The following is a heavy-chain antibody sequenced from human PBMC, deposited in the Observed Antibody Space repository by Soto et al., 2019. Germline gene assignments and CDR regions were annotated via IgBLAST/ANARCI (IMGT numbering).Heavy chain of an antibody. CDR3: AKDPPATTVDDRSLCYFDN. D-gene: IGHD4-17*01. J-gene: IGHJ4*02. Sequence: PGGSLRLSCAASGFTFSSYGMHWVRQAPGKGLEWVAVISYDGSNKYYADSVKGRFTISRDNSKNTLYLQMNSLRAEDTAVYYCAKDPPATTVDDRSLCYFDNWGQATLVTVCS. CDR1: GFTFSSYG. CDR2: ISYDGSNK. V-gene: IGHV3-30*18.